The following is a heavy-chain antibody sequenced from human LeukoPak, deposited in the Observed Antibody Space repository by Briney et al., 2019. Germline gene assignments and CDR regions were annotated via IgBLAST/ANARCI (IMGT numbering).Heavy chain of an antibody. Sequence: SVKVSCKASGGTFSSYAISWVRQAPGQGLEWMGGIIPIFGTANYAQKFQGRVTITADESTSTAYMELSSLRSEDTAVYYCARHTGSLYDFWSGYIDYWGQGTLVTVSS. J-gene: IGHJ4*02. D-gene: IGHD3-3*01. CDR1: GGTFSSYA. CDR3: ARHTGSLYDFWSGYIDY. CDR2: IIPIFGTA. V-gene: IGHV1-69*01.